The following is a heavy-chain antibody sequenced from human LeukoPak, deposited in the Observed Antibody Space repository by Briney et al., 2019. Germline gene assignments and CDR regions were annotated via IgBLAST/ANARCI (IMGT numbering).Heavy chain of an antibody. V-gene: IGHV3-21*01. D-gene: IGHD1-26*01. Sequence: GGSLRLSCAASGFTFSSYSMNWVRQAPGKGLEWVSSISSSSSYIYYADSVKGRFTISRDNAKNSLYLQMNSLRAEDTAVYYCAKEKTTYGSYDYWGQGTLVTVSS. CDR3: AKEKTTYGSYDY. J-gene: IGHJ4*02. CDR2: ISSSSSYI. CDR1: GFTFSSYS.